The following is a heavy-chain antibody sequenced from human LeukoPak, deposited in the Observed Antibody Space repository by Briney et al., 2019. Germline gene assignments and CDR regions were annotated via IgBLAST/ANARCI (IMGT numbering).Heavy chain of an antibody. J-gene: IGHJ6*02. CDR3: ATAPILRGEAGEQYKYGMDV. Sequence: SETLSLTCAVSVGSISSGNWWSWVRQAPGKGLECSGEVYHNGTPNYNPSLKSRGTISADTFKNHFSLKLTSVTAADTAVYYCATAPILRGEAGEQYKYGMDVWGQGTTVIVSS. D-gene: IGHD2-2*02. CDR2: VYHNGTP. V-gene: IGHV4-4*02. CDR1: VGSISSGNW.